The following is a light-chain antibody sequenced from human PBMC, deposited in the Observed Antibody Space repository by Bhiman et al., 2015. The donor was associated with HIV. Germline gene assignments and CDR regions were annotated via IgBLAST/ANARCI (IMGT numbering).Light chain of an antibody. CDR2: DNN. V-gene: IGLV1-51*01. CDR3: QSYDSSLSAVV. CDR1: SSNIGNNY. J-gene: IGLJ2*01. Sequence: QSVLTQPPSVSAAPGQKVTISCSGSSSNIGNNYVSWYQQLPGTAPKLLIYDNNNRPSGIPDRFSGSKSGTSASLAITGLQAEDEADYYCQSYDSSLSAVVFGGGTKLTVL.